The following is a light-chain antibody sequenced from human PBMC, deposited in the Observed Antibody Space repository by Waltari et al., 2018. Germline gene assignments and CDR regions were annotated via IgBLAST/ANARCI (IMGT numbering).Light chain of an antibody. Sequence: QSVLTQPPSVSAAPGQRVTIPCPGGHSNIGDTSVSWYRQFPGTAPKLLIYEDSERPSGVPGRFSGSKSGTSATLDITGLQAGDEADYYCGTWDSSLSGAVFGGGTHLTVL. CDR2: EDS. J-gene: IGLJ7*01. V-gene: IGLV1-51*02. CDR1: HSNIGDTS. CDR3: GTWDSSLSGAV.